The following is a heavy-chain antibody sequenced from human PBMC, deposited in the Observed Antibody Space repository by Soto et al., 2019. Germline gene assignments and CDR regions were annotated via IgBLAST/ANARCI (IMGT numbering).Heavy chain of an antibody. J-gene: IGHJ4*02. CDR2: ISGGSDVI. D-gene: IGHD6-6*01. V-gene: IGHV3-48*01. CDR1: GFSLSDSH. Sequence: EVQLAESGGGLVRPGGSLRVSCAASGFSLSDSHMNWVRQAPGKGPEWVAYISGGSDVIRYAESVKGRFAASRDNAKRSLYLQMNSLRVEDPAAYNCVRDFGSRSSYQWGQATPVTVSS. CDR3: VRDFGSRSSYQ.